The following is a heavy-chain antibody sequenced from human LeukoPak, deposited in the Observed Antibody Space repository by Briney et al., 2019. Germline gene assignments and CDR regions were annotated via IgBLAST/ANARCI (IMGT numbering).Heavy chain of an antibody. D-gene: IGHD3-10*01. CDR2: IIAYNGNT. Sequence: SVKVSCNASGYTFISYGISRVRQAAGQGLEWMGWIIAYNGNTNYAQKLQGRVTMTTDTSTSTAYMALRSLRSDDTAVYYCARDSSGYYYGSGRSENYYYYGMDVWGHGTTVTVSS. CDR1: GYTFISYG. V-gene: IGHV1-18*01. CDR3: ARDSSGYYYGSGRSENYYYYGMDV. J-gene: IGHJ6*02.